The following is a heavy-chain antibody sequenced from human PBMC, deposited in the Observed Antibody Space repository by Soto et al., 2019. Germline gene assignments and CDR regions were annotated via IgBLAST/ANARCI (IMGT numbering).Heavy chain of an antibody. Sequence: GGSLRLSCAASGFTFCNYAMCWVRQAPGKGLEWVSASSGSGGSTYYADSVKGRFTISRDNSKNTLYLQMNSLRAEDTAVYYCARRSSGWYFDYWGQGTLVTVSS. V-gene: IGHV3-23*01. CDR1: GFTFCNYA. J-gene: IGHJ4*02. CDR3: ARRSSGWYFDY. CDR2: SSGSGGST. D-gene: IGHD6-19*01.